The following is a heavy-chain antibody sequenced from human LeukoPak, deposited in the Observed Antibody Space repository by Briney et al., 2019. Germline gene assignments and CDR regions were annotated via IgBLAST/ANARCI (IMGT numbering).Heavy chain of an antibody. Sequence: PSETLSLTCTVSGGSISSGGYYWSWIRQHPGKGLEWIGYIYYSGSTYYNPSLKSRVTISVDTSKNQFSLKLSSVTAADTAVYYCARGGGITMVRGVTYLPYYFDYWGQGTLVTVSS. CDR3: ARGGGITMVRGVTYLPYYFDY. V-gene: IGHV4-31*03. CDR2: IYYSGST. D-gene: IGHD3-10*01. J-gene: IGHJ4*02. CDR1: GGSISSGGYY.